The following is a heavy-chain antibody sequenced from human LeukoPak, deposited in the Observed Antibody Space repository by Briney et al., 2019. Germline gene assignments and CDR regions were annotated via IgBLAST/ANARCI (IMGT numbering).Heavy chain of an antibody. CDR1: GGSISSYY. D-gene: IGHD3-22*01. J-gene: IGHJ3*02. V-gene: IGHV4-59*01. CDR2: IYYSGST. Sequence: PSETLSLTCIVSGGSISSYYWSWIRQPPGKGLEWIGYIYYSGSTNYNPSLKSRVTISVDTSKNQFSLKLSSVTAADTAVYYCARLAVVIGAFDIWGRGTMVTVSS. CDR3: ARLAVVIGAFDI.